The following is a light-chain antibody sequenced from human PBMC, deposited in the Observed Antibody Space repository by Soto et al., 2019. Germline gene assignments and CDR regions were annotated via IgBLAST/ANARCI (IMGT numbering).Light chain of an antibody. CDR3: QQYGSSPPELT. J-gene: IGKJ4*01. CDR1: QNVSRSY. V-gene: IGKV3D-20*01. CDR2: DAS. Sequence: EIVLTQSPSTLSLSPGERATLSCGASQNVSRSYFSWYQQKPGPAPRLLIYDASSRATGIPDMFSGSGYGTNLTITISRLEPADFAVYYCQQYGSSPPELTFGGGTKVEIK.